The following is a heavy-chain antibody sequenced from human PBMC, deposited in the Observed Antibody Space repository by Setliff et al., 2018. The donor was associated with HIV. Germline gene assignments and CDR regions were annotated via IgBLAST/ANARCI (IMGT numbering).Heavy chain of an antibody. D-gene: IGHD3-10*01. V-gene: IGHV4-39*07. CDR2: IYYRGSA. Sequence: PSETLSLTCTVSGGSITTTNYYWGWVRQSPGKGLEWIGVIYYRGSAYYNLSLQSRVTLSVDTSKNSFSLLLTSVTAADTAVYFCARARGPPLPVLDFWGPGTLVTVSS. J-gene: IGHJ4*02. CDR3: ARARGPPLPVLDF. CDR1: GGSITTTNYY.